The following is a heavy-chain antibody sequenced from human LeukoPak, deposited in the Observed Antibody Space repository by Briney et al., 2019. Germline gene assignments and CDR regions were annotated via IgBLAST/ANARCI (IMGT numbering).Heavy chain of an antibody. CDR1: GFTFSSYG. J-gene: IGHJ4*02. CDR3: AKGLGDTAMVTDY. D-gene: IGHD5-18*01. V-gene: IGHV3-33*06. CDR2: IWYDGSNK. Sequence: PGGSLRLSCAASGFTFSSYGMHWVRQAPGKGLEWVAVIWYDGSNKYYADSVKGRFTISRDNSKNTLYLQMNSLRAEDTAAYYCAKGLGDTAMVTDYWGQGTLVTVSS.